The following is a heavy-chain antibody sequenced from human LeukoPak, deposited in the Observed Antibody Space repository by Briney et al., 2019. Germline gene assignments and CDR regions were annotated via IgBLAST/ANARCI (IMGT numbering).Heavy chain of an antibody. CDR3: AKDLDVYSSGDFNFDY. J-gene: IGHJ4*02. D-gene: IGHD6-19*01. Sequence: GGSLRLSCAASGFTFSSYGMHWVRQAPGKGLEWVAFIRYDGSNKYYADSVKGRFTISRDNSKNTLYLQMNSLRAEDTAVYYCAKDLDVYSSGDFNFDYWGQGTLVTVSS. CDR1: GFTFSSYG. CDR2: IRYDGSNK. V-gene: IGHV3-30*02.